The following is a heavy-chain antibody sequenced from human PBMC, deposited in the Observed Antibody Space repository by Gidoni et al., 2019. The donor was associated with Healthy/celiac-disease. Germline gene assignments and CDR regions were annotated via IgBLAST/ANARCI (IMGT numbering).Heavy chain of an antibody. Sequence: EVQLLASGGGLVQPGGSLRLSCAASGFTFSSYAMSWVRQAPGKGLEWVSAIRGSGGSAYYADSVKGRFTISRDNSKNTLYLQRNSLRAEDTAVYYCAKDGTWIQQHWGQGTLVTVSS. CDR1: GFTFSSYA. CDR2: IRGSGGSA. V-gene: IGHV3-23*01. D-gene: IGHD5-18*01. CDR3: AKDGTWIQQH. J-gene: IGHJ4*02.